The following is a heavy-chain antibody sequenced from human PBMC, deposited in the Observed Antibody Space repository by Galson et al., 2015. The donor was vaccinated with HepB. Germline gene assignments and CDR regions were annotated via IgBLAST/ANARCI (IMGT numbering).Heavy chain of an antibody. CDR3: ARGAAAGTSHYYYGMDV. CDR2: IIPILGIA. D-gene: IGHD6-13*01. Sequence: SVKVSCKASGGTFSSYTISWVRQAPGQGLEWMGRIIPILGIANYAQKFQGRVTITADKSTSTAHMELSSLRSEDTAVYYCARGAAAGTSHYYYGMDVWGQGTTVTVS. J-gene: IGHJ6*02. V-gene: IGHV1-69*02. CDR1: GGTFSSYT.